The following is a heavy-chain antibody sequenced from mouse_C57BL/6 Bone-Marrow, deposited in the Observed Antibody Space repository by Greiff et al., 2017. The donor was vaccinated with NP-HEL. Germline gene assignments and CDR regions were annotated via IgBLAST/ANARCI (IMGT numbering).Heavy chain of an antibody. D-gene: IGHD1-1*01. CDR3: ASPDYYYGSSSFAY. CDR2: ISNGGGST. J-gene: IGHJ3*01. Sequence: DVQLQESGGGLVQPGGSLKLSCAASGFTFSDYYMYWVRQTPEKRLEWVAYISNGGGSTYYPDTVKGRFTISRDNAKNTLYLQMSRLKSEDTAMYYCASPDYYYGSSSFAYWGQGTLVTVSA. CDR1: GFTFSDYY. V-gene: IGHV5-12*01.